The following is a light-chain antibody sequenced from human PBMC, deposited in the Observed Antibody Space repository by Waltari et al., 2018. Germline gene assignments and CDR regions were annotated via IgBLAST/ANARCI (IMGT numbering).Light chain of an antibody. CDR1: QSVNSN. V-gene: IGKV3-15*01. CDR2: GAS. J-gene: IGKJ3*01. Sequence: ETVMTQSPATLSVSPGERATLSCRASQSVNSNLAWYQQKPGQAPRLLISGASTRATGIPARFSGSGSGTEFTLIISSLQSEDFAVYYCQQYNNWPFTFGPGTKVDIK. CDR3: QQYNNWPFT.